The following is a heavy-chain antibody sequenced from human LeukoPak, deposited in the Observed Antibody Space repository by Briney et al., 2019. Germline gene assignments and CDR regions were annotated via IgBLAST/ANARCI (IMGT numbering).Heavy chain of an antibody. V-gene: IGHV1-46*01. J-gene: IGHJ4*02. CDR2: INPSGGST. Sequence: RGASVKLSCKASGYTFTSYYMHWVRQPPGQGLEWMGIINPSGGSTNYAQKFQGRVTMTRDMSTSPVYMELSSLRSEDTAVYYCGRGVGPTSDFDYWGQGTLVTVCS. CDR3: GRGVGPTSDFDY. D-gene: IGHD1-26*01. CDR1: GYTFTSYY.